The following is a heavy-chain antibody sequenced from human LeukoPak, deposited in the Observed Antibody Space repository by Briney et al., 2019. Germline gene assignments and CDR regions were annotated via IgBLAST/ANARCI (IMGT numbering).Heavy chain of an antibody. CDR2: ISKDETNK. CDR1: GFTFSSYG. V-gene: IGHV3-30*18. Sequence: GGSLRLSCAASGFTFSSYGMHWVRQTPGKGLEWVSHISKDETNKYYADSVKGRFTISRDTSKNTLFLQMNSLRVEDTAVYYCAKENPVLDSWGQGTLVTVSS. CDR3: AKENPVLDS. J-gene: IGHJ4*02.